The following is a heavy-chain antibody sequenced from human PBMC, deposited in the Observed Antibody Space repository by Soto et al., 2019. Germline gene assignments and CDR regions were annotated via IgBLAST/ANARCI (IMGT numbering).Heavy chain of an antibody. CDR3: ARVIWSGPITSDL. CDR2: ISSSSSTI. CDR1: GFTFSSNS. V-gene: IGHV3-48*02. Sequence: EVQVVESGGGLVQPGGSLRLSCAASGFTFSSNSMNWVRQAPGKGLEWISYISSSSSTIYADSVKGRFTISRDNAKNSLYLQMNSLRDEDTAVYYCARVIWSGPITSDLWGQGTLVTVSS. J-gene: IGHJ5*02. D-gene: IGHD3-3*01.